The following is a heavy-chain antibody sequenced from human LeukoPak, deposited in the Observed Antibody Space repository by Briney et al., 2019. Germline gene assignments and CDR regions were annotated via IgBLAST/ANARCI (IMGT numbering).Heavy chain of an antibody. J-gene: IGHJ4*02. CDR1: GFTFSSYA. V-gene: IGHV3-23*01. Sequence: GGSLRLSCAASGFTFSSYAMSWVRQAPGKGLEWVSAISGSGGSTFYADSMKGRFTISRDNSKNTLFLQMNSLRAEDTAVYYCAKGYCASTTCYSRFENWGQGTQVTVSS. CDR3: AKGYCASTTCYSRFEN. CDR2: ISGSGGST. D-gene: IGHD2-2*01.